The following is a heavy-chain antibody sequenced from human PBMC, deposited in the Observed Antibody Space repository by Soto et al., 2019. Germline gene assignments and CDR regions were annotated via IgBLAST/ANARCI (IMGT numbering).Heavy chain of an antibody. D-gene: IGHD6-13*01. V-gene: IGHV3-74*01. CDR1: GFTFNSCW. J-gene: IGHJ4*02. CDR3: ASGSEEYSSSWYDY. Sequence: PGGSLRLSCVASGFTFNSCWMHWVRQALGKGLVWVSRINSDGSTTDYADSVKGRFTISRNNAKSTLYLQMNSLKTEDTALYYCASGSEEYSSSWYDYWGQGSPVTVSS. CDR2: INSDGSTT.